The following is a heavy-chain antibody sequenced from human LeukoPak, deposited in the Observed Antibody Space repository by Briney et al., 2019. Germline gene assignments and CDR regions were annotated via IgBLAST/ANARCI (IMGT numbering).Heavy chain of an antibody. D-gene: IGHD6-19*01. J-gene: IGHJ4*02. CDR2: ISGGTT. Sequence: GGSLRLSCTASGFTFGDYLMSWFRQAPGKGLEWIGFISGGTTEYAASVKGRFTISRDDSTSIAYLQMNSLTTEDTAVYYCSRGSGWLSVYWGQGTLVTVSS. CDR1: GFTFGDYL. CDR3: SRGSGWLSVY. V-gene: IGHV3-49*03.